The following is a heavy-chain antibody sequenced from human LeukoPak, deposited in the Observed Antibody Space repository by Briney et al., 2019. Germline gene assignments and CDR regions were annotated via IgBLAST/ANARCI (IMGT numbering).Heavy chain of an antibody. D-gene: IGHD6-19*01. CDR1: GFPFNSYG. CDR3: AREAEIAVSYYFDY. CDR2: IWYDGNNK. J-gene: IGHJ4*02. Sequence: GGSLRLSCAASGFPFNSYGMHWVRQAPGKGLEWVAVIWYDGNNKFYADSVKGRFTISRDNSKNTLYLQMDSLRAEDTAVYYCAREAEIAVSYYFDYWGQGTLVTVSS. V-gene: IGHV3-33*01.